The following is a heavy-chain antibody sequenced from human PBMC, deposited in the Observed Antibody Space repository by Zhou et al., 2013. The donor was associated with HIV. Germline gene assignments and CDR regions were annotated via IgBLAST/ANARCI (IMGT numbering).Heavy chain of an antibody. CDR2: ISGHNGDT. CDR1: GYTFTSYG. D-gene: IGHD1-26*01. J-gene: IGHJ4*02. CDR3: AREADSTAGDVLWEY. V-gene: IGHV1-18*01. Sequence: QVQLVQSGGEVKKPGASVMLSCKASGYTFTSYGISWVRQAPGQGLEWMGWISGHNGDTMYGQKVRGRVTMTRDRSANTAYLELSSLTSDDTAVYYCAREADSTAGDVLWEYWGQGTLVIVSS.